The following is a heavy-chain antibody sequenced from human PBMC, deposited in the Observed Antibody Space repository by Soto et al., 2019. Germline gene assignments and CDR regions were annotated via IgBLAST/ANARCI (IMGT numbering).Heavy chain of an antibody. CDR1: GGTSGSSNW. CDR3: ARGPTRIFAD. D-gene: IGHD3-3*01. V-gene: IGHV4-4*02. J-gene: IGHJ4*02. CDR2: IYHSGST. Sequence: SQTHSLTCAVSGGTSGSSNWWSWIRQPPGKGLEWIGEIYHSGSTNYNPSLKSRVTISVDKSKNQFSPKLSSVTAADTAVYYCARGPTRIFADWGQGTLVTVSS.